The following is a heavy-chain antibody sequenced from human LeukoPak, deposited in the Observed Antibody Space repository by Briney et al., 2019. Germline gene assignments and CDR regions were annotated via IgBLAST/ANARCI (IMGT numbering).Heavy chain of an antibody. Sequence: GGSLRLSCAASGFTFSSYTMNWVRQAPGKGLEWVSSISGSSTYIYYADSVKGRFIISRDNAKSSLYLQMDSLTAEDTAVYYCARDLFGSSWYRGLDWGQGTLVTVAS. CDR2: ISGSSTYI. V-gene: IGHV3-21*01. D-gene: IGHD6-13*01. CDR3: ARDLFGSSWYRGLD. J-gene: IGHJ4*02. CDR1: GFTFSSYT.